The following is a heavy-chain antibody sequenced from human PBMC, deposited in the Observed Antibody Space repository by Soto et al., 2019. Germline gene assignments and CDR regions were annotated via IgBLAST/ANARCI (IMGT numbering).Heavy chain of an antibody. CDR1: GFTFSSYS. CDR3: ARGAYDRNFDY. CDR2: ISSSSSYI. J-gene: IGHJ4*02. D-gene: IGHD3-9*01. V-gene: IGHV3-21*01. Sequence: VQLVESGGGLVQPGGSLRLSCAASGFTFSSYSMNWVRQAPGKGLEWVSSISSSSSYIYYADSVKGRFTISRDNAKNSLYLQMNSLRAEDTAVYYCARGAYDRNFDYWGQGTLVTVSS.